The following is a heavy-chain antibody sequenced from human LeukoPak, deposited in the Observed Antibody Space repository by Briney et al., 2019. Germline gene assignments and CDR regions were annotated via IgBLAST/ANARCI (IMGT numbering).Heavy chain of an antibody. V-gene: IGHV4-39*01. Sequence: PSETLSLTCTVSGGSISTGSSNYCGWIRQPPGKGLEWISSIYYSGTTYYNPSLKSRVTMSVDTSKNQFSLKLSSVTAADTAVYYCARLNRMKYCGGDCYPYWGQGTLVSVSS. D-gene: IGHD2-21*02. J-gene: IGHJ4*02. CDR1: GGSISTGSSNY. CDR2: IYYSGTT. CDR3: ARLNRMKYCGGDCYPY.